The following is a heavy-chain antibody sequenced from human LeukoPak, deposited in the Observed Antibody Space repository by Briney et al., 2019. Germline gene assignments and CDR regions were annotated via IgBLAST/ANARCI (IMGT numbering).Heavy chain of an antibody. Sequence: GASVKVSCKASGYTFTSYAMHWVRQAPGQRLEWMGWINAGNGNTKYSQKFQGRVTITRDTSASTAYMELRRLRSDDTAVYYCARGQREDIVVESPDYYGMDVWGQGTTVTVSS. CDR1: GYTFTSYA. CDR2: INAGNGNT. CDR3: ARGQREDIVVESPDYYGMDV. D-gene: IGHD2-2*01. V-gene: IGHV1-3*01. J-gene: IGHJ6*02.